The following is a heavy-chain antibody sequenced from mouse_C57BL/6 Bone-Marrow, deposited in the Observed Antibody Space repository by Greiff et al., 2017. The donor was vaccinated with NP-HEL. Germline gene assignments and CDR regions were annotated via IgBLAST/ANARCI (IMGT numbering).Heavy chain of an antibody. CDR1: GYTFTSYW. J-gene: IGHJ2*01. Sequence: QVQLQQPGAELVKPGASVKMSCKASGYTFTSYWITWVKQRPGQGLEWIGDIYPGSGSTKYNEKFKSKATLTGDTSSSTAYMQLSSLTSEDSAVYYCARGESDGYDDFDYWGQGTTLTVSS. D-gene: IGHD2-2*01. CDR3: ARGESDGYDDFDY. V-gene: IGHV1-55*01. CDR2: IYPGSGST.